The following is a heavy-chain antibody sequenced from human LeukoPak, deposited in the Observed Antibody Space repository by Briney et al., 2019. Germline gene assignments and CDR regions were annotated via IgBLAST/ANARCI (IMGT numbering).Heavy chain of an antibody. Sequence: GGSLRLSCAASGFTFSSYATSWVRQAPGKGLEWVSAISGSGGSTYYADSVKGRFTISRDNSKNTLYLQMNSLRAEDTAVYYCAKGDYYDSSGYYEWGQGTLVTVSS. CDR1: GFTFSSYA. J-gene: IGHJ4*02. D-gene: IGHD3-22*01. CDR2: ISGSGGST. CDR3: AKGDYYDSSGYYE. V-gene: IGHV3-23*01.